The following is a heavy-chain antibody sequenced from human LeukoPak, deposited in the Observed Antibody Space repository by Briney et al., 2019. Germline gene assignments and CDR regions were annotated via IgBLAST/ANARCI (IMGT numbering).Heavy chain of an antibody. J-gene: IGHJ4*02. Sequence: GGSLRLSCVASGFTLSSYWMNWVRQAPGKGLVWVSRINSDGSSTNYADSVKGRFTIFRDNAKNTLYLQMNSLRAEDSAVYYCARDYYGDLDYWGQGTLVTVSS. CDR2: INSDGSST. CDR1: GFTLSSYW. CDR3: ARDYYGDLDY. D-gene: IGHD4-17*01. V-gene: IGHV3-74*01.